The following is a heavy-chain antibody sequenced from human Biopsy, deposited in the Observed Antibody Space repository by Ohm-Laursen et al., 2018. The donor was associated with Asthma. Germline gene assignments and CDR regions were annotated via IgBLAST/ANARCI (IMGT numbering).Heavy chain of an antibody. CDR1: GDSISSYH. CDR3: ARGVVYGGDSYAEYFQH. Sequence: SETLSLTCTVSGDSISSYHWSWIRQPPGKGLEWIGYVFYGGATNYNPSLKSRVTISVDTSKNQFFLRLSSVTAADTAVYYCARGVVYGGDSYAEYFQHWGQSTLVTVSS. V-gene: IGHV4-59*01. J-gene: IGHJ1*01. CDR2: VFYGGAT. D-gene: IGHD4-23*01.